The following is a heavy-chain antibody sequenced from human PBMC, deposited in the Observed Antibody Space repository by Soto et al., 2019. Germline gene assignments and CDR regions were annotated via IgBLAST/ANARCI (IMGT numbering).Heavy chain of an antibody. Sequence: GGSLRLSCAASGFTFSSYSMNWVRQAPGKGLEWVSSISSSSSYIYYADSVKGRFTISRDNAKNSLYLQMNSLRAEDTAVYYCARGATIFGVVNYYDYIDVWGKGTPVTVSS. D-gene: IGHD3-3*01. V-gene: IGHV3-21*01. CDR2: ISSSSSYI. CDR3: ARGATIFGVVNYYDYIDV. J-gene: IGHJ6*03. CDR1: GFTFSSYS.